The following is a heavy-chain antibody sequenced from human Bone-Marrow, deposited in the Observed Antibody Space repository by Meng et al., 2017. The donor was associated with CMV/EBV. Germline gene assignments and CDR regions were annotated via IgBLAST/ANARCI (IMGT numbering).Heavy chain of an antibody. J-gene: IGHJ5*02. V-gene: IGHV4-34*01. Sequence: SETLSLTCAVYGGSFSGYYWSWIRQPPGKGLEWIGEINHSGSTNYNPSLKSRVTISVDTSKNQFSLKLSSVTAADTAVYYCAREIAAGANWFDPWGQGTRVTGSS. CDR1: GGSFSGYY. CDR2: INHSGST. D-gene: IGHD6-13*01. CDR3: AREIAAGANWFDP.